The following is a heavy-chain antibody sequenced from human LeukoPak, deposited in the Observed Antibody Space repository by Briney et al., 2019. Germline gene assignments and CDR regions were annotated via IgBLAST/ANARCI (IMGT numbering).Heavy chain of an antibody. D-gene: IGHD5-24*01. Sequence: PGGSLRLSCAASGFTFSSYSMNWVRQAPGKGLEWASSISSSSSYIYYADSVKGRFTISRDNAKNSLYLQMNSLRAEDTAVYYCARVRGMATINPFDYWGQGTLVTVSS. CDR1: GFTFSSYS. CDR3: ARVRGMATINPFDY. J-gene: IGHJ4*02. V-gene: IGHV3-21*01. CDR2: ISSSSSYI.